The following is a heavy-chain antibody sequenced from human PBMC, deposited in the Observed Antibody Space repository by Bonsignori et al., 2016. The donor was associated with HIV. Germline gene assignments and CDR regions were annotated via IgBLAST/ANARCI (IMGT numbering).Heavy chain of an antibody. Sequence: VRQMPGKGLEWVGRIRSKSNNYATAYAASVQGRFTFSRDDSMNTAYLQMNSLKTDDTAVYFCTTDPNAVPGYWGQGTLVTVSS. CDR3: TTDPNAVPGY. CDR2: IRSKSNNYAT. V-gene: IGHV3-73*01. J-gene: IGHJ4*02.